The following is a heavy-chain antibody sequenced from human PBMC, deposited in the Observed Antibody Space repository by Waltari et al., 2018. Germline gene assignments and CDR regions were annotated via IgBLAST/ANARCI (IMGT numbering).Heavy chain of an antibody. Sequence: QVQLVESGGGVVQPGRSLRLSCEASGFTFSSYGMHWVRQAPGKGLEWVAVIWYDGSNKYYADSVKGRFTISRDNSKNTLYLQMNSLRAEDTAVYYCAKAGDILTGWSQLDYWGQGTLVTVSS. V-gene: IGHV3-33*06. CDR2: IWYDGSNK. CDR3: AKAGDILTGWSQLDY. J-gene: IGHJ4*02. D-gene: IGHD3-9*01. CDR1: GFTFSSYG.